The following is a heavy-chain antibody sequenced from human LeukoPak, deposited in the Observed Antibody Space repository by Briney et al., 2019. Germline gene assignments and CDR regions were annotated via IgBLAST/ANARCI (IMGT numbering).Heavy chain of an antibody. CDR2: IYYSGST. CDR3: ARDHRRKYSGSYHFDY. CDR1: GGSISSYY. D-gene: IGHD1-26*01. V-gene: IGHV4-59*01. J-gene: IGHJ4*02. Sequence: SETLSLTCTVSGGSISSYYWSWIRQPPGKGLEWIGYIYYSGSTNYNPSLKSRVTISVDTSKNQFSLKLSSVTAADTAVYYCARDHRRKYSGSYHFDYWGQGTLVTVSS.